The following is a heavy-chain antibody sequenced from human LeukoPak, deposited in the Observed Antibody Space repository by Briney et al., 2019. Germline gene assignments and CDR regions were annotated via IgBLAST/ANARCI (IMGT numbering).Heavy chain of an antibody. J-gene: IGHJ6*03. Sequence: SETLSLTCTVSGDSISSSSYYWGWIRQPPGKGLEWIGSIYYTGYTYYNPSLKSRVTISVDTSKNQFSLKLSSVTAADTAVYYCARGYCSGGSCYSYYYYNYMDVWGKGTTVTVSS. D-gene: IGHD2-15*01. CDR2: IYYTGYT. V-gene: IGHV4-39*07. CDR3: ARGYCSGGSCYSYYYYNYMDV. CDR1: GDSISSSSYY.